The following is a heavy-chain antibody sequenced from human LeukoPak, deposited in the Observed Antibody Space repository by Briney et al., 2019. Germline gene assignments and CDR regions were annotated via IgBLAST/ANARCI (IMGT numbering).Heavy chain of an antibody. CDR1: GGPISSGDYY. J-gene: IGHJ4*02. Sequence: SETLSLTCTVSGGPISSGDYYWSWIRQPPGKGLEWIGYIYYSGSTYYNPSLKSRVTISVDTSKNQFSLKLSSVTAADTAVYYCAGVVPAAMWDLDYWGQGTLVTVSS. CDR2: IYYSGST. CDR3: AGVVPAAMWDLDY. D-gene: IGHD2-2*01. V-gene: IGHV4-30-4*01.